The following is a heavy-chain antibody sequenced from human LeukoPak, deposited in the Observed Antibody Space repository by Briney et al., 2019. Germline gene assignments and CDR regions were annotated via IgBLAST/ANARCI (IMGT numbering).Heavy chain of an antibody. J-gene: IGHJ4*02. V-gene: IGHV1-2*02. CDR2: INPNSGGT. CDR1: GYTFTGYY. CDR3: ASKLLWSGELAIDY. D-gene: IGHD3-10*01. Sequence: ASVKVSCKASGYTFTGYYMHWVRQAPGQGLEWMGWINPNSGGTNYAQKFQGRVTMTRDTSISTAYMELSRLRSDDTAVYYCASKLLWSGELAIDYWGQGTLVTVSS.